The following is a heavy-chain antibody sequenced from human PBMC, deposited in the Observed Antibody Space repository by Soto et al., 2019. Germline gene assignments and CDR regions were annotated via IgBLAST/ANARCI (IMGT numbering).Heavy chain of an antibody. V-gene: IGHV1-18*04. D-gene: IGHD3-3*01. J-gene: IGHJ4*02. CDR3: ARFWSGYYRIDY. CDR1: GYTFTSYN. CDR2: ISAYNGNT. Sequence: GASVKVSCRASGYTFTSYNMHWVRQAPGQGLEWMGWISAYNGNTNYAQKLQGRVTMTTDTSTSTAYMELRSLRSDDTAVYYCARFWSGYYRIDYWGQGTLVTVSS.